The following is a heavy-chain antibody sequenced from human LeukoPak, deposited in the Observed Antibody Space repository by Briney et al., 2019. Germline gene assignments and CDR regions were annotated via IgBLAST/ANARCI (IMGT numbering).Heavy chain of an antibody. V-gene: IGHV3-48*03. J-gene: IGHJ3*02. CDR2: ISSSGSTI. D-gene: IGHD5-12*01. CDR1: GFTFSSYE. Sequence: GGSLRLSCAASGFTFSSYEMNWVRQAPGKGQGWVSYISSSGSTIYYADSVKGRFTISRDNAKNSLYLQMNSLRAEDTAVYYCARDRDIVATPKDAFDIWGQGTMVTVSS. CDR3: ARDRDIVATPKDAFDI.